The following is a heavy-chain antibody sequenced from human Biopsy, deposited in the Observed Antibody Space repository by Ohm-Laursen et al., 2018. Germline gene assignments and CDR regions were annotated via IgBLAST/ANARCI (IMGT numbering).Heavy chain of an antibody. CDR2: IDVSDYNT. Sequence: SLRPSCTASGFPFHTYAMNWVRQAPGTGLEWVAHIDVSDYNTYYADSVRGRFTISRNNSKQMVHLEINSLTADDTAVYYCVKQWGGYNFDSWGQGTLVTVSS. J-gene: IGHJ5*01. D-gene: IGHD1-14*01. CDR1: GFPFHTYA. V-gene: IGHV3-23*01. CDR3: VKQWGGYNFDS.